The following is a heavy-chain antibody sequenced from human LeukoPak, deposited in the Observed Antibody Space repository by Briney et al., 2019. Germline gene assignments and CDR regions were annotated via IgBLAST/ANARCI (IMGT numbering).Heavy chain of an antibody. CDR3: ARSDQGPEE. V-gene: IGHV3-7*01. D-gene: IGHD2-2*01. CDR1: GFSFSDYS. CDR2: VNTDGSEK. Sequence: GGSLRLSCEASGFSFSDYSMNWVRQAPGKGLEWVAIVNTDGSEKHYVDSVRGRFIVSRDNAKNSLYLQITSLRGDDTALYYCARSDQGPEEWGQGTLVTVSS. J-gene: IGHJ4*02.